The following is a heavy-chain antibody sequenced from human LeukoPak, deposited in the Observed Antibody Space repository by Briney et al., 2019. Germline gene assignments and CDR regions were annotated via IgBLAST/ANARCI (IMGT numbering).Heavy chain of an antibody. V-gene: IGHV1-2*04. D-gene: IGHD6-13*01. Sequence: ASVTVSCKASGYTFTGYYMHWVRQAPGQGLEWMGWISPNSGGTNYAQKFQGWVTMTRDTSISTAYMELSRLRSDDTAVYYCAREGIAAAGSPYYYYGMDVWGQGTTVTVSS. CDR1: GYTFTGYY. CDR2: ISPNSGGT. J-gene: IGHJ6*02. CDR3: AREGIAAAGSPYYYYGMDV.